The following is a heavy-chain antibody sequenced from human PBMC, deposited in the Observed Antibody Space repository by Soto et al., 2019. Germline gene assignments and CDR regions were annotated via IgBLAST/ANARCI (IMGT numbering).Heavy chain of an antibody. CDR1: GYSFTSYW. D-gene: IGHD1-26*01. CDR2: IDPSDSYT. Sequence: LGESLKISCKGSGYSFTSYWISWVRQMPGKGLEWMGRIDPSDSYTNYSPSFQCHVTISADKSISTAYLQWSSLKASDTAMYYCAISIVFALGVFDPCGQVNLFTVS. CDR3: AISIVFALGVFDP. J-gene: IGHJ5*02. V-gene: IGHV5-10-1*01.